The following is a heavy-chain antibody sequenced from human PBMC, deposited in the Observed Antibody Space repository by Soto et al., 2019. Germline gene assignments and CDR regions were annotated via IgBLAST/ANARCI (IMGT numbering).Heavy chain of an antibody. CDR3: AREGGGFTIVTTVRAFDV. CDR1: GITFSSYW. Sequence: GGSLRLSCTASGITFSSYWMGWVRQAPGKGLEWVATIKQLGTEKYSVDSVKGRFTISRDDAKNSLYLQMNSLRAEDTAVYYCAREGGGFTIVTTVRAFDVWGQGTVVTVSS. CDR2: IKQLGTEK. D-gene: IGHD4-4*01. J-gene: IGHJ3*01. V-gene: IGHV3-7*01.